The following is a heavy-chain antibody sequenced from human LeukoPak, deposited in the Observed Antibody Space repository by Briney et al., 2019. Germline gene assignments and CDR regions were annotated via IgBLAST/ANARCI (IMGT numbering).Heavy chain of an antibody. D-gene: IGHD3-3*01. V-gene: IGHV3-30*18. CDR3: AKALRFLETFDY. CDR2: ISYDGSNK. Sequence: GGSLRLSCAASGFTFSSYCMPWVRQAPGKGLEWVAFISYDGSNKYYADSVKGRFTISRDNSKNTLYLQMNSLRAEDTAVYYCAKALRFLETFDYWGQGTLVTVSS. CDR1: GFTFSSYC. J-gene: IGHJ4*02.